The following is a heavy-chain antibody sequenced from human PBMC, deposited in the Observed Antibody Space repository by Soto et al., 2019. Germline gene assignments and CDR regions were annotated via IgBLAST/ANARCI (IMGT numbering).Heavy chain of an antibody. D-gene: IGHD5-12*01. J-gene: IGHJ4*02. CDR2: IIPLFGTT. V-gene: IGHV1-69*14. CDR3: ARDLGSGYDPGDY. Sequence: QVQLVQSGAEVKKPGSSVKVSCKASGDTFSGYSISWVRQAPGQGLEWMGGIIPLFGTTNYAQTFQDRVTITADISTSTAYMELSSLKSEDTAIYYCARDLGSGYDPGDYWGQGTLVIVSS. CDR1: GDTFSGYS.